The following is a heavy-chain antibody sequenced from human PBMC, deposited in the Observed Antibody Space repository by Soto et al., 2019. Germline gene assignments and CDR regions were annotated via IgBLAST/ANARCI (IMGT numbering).Heavy chain of an antibody. D-gene: IGHD5-12*01. Sequence: KSSETLSLTCTVSGAPISSFYWSWIRQSPGKGLEWIGHVYYSGSTNYNPSLKSRVTISLDTSKNQFSLNLTSVTAADTAVYYCARLRDGYTGVWFDPWGQGIQVTVSS. V-gene: IGHV4-59*01. CDR3: ARLRDGYTGVWFDP. J-gene: IGHJ5*02. CDR1: GAPISSFY. CDR2: VYYSGST.